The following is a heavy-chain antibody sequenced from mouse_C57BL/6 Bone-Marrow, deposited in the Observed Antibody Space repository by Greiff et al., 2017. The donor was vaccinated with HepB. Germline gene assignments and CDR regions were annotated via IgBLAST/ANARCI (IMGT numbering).Heavy chain of an antibody. J-gene: IGHJ2*01. CDR2: INPYNGGT. Sequence: VQLQQSGPVLVKPGASVKMSCKASGYTFTDYYMNWVKQSHGKSLEWIGVINPYNGGTSYNQKFKGKATLTVDKSSSTAYMELNSLTSEDSAVYYCASSYYDYDNYWGQGTTLTVSS. CDR3: ASSYYDYDNY. CDR1: GYTFTDYY. V-gene: IGHV1-19*01. D-gene: IGHD2-4*01.